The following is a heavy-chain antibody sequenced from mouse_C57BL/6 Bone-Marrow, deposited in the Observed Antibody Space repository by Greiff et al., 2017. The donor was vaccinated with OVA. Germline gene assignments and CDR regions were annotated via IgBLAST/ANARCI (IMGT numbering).Heavy chain of an antibody. V-gene: IGHV1-4*01. Sequence: QVQLQQSGAELARPGASVKMSCKASGYTFTSYTMHVLKQRPGQGLELIGYINPSSGYTKYNQTFKDKATLTADKSSSTAYMQLSSLTSEDSAVYYCARWGNFDYWGQGTTLTVSS. CDR3: ARWGNFDY. CDR2: INPSSGYT. CDR1: GYTFTSYT. J-gene: IGHJ2*01.